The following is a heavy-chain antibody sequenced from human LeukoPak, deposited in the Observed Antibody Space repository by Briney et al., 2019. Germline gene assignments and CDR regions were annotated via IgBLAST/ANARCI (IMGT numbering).Heavy chain of an antibody. CDR3: ARDSEGSSGWHLCFDY. Sequence: PGGSLRLSCAASGFTFSGYAMHWVRQAPGKGLEWVAVISYDGSNKYYADSVKGRFTISRDNSKNTLYLQMNSLRAEDTAVYYCARDSEGSSGWHLCFDYWGQGTLVTVSS. CDR1: GFTFSGYA. CDR2: ISYDGSNK. V-gene: IGHV3-30*04. J-gene: IGHJ4*02. D-gene: IGHD6-19*01.